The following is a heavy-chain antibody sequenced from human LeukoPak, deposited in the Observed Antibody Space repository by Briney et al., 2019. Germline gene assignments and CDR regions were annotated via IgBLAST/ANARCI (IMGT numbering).Heavy chain of an antibody. Sequence: SETLSLTCTVSGGSISSSSYYWGWIRQPPGKGLEWIGSIYYSGSTYYNPSLKSRVTISVDTSKNQFSLKLSSVTAADTAVYYCARRPPCTNGVCPFDYWGQGTLVTVSS. J-gene: IGHJ4*02. CDR1: GGSISSSSYY. CDR3: ARRPPCTNGVCPFDY. V-gene: IGHV4-39*01. D-gene: IGHD2-8*01. CDR2: IYYSGST.